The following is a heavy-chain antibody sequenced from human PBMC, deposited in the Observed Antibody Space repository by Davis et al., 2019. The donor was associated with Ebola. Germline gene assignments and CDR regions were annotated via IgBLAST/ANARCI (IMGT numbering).Heavy chain of an antibody. J-gene: IGHJ4*02. CDR3: ARVVVIPPGVVGFDY. CDR2: ISSSSSYI. CDR1: GFTFSSYS. V-gene: IGHV3-21*01. D-gene: IGHD3-22*01. Sequence: GESLKISCAASGFTFSSYSMNWVRQAPGKGLEWVSSISSSSSYIYYADSVKGRFTISRDNAKNSLYLQMNSLRAEDTAVYYCARVVVIPPGVVGFDYWGQGTLVTVSS.